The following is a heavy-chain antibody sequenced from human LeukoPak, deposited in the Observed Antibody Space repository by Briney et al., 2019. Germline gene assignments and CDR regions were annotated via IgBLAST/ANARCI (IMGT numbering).Heavy chain of an antibody. CDR3: ARDHDYYDSSVLFY. J-gene: IGHJ4*02. CDR2: IRNDGNKY. D-gene: IGHD3-22*01. CDR1: GFTFSTSG. V-gene: IGHV3-30*02. Sequence: GGSLRLSCVASGFTFSTSGMHWVRQSPGKGLDWVAFIRNDGNKYNYAESVKGRFTISRDNSKNTLYLQMNSLRAEDTAVYYCARDHDYYDSSVLFYWGQGTLVTVSS.